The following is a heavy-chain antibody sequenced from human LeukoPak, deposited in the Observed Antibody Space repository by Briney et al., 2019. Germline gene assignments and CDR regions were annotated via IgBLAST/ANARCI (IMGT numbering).Heavy chain of an antibody. V-gene: IGHV3-21*01. J-gene: IGHJ4*02. CDR3: ARDRVAVAGTRYFDY. CDR1: GFTFSSYS. Sequence: KPGGSLRLSCAASGFTFSSYSMNWVRQAPGKGLEWVSSISSSSSYIYYADSVKGRFTISRDNAKNSLYLQMNSLRAEDTAVYYCARDRVAVAGTRYFDYWGQGTLVTVSS. D-gene: IGHD6-19*01. CDR2: ISSSSSYI.